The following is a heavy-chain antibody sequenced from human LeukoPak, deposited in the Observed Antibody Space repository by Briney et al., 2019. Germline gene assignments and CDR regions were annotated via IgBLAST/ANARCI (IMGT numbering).Heavy chain of an antibody. V-gene: IGHV3-48*03. J-gene: IGHJ4*02. CDR3: ARDLAGDHYFDS. CDR1: GFAFSSYE. CDR2: INVGGSTI. Sequence: PGGSLTLSCAASGFAFSSYEMNWVRQAPGKGLEGVSYINVGGSTIYYADSVKGRFTISRDDAKNSLYLQMNSLRAEDTAVYYCARDLAGDHYFDSWGQGTLVTVSS. D-gene: IGHD3-16*01.